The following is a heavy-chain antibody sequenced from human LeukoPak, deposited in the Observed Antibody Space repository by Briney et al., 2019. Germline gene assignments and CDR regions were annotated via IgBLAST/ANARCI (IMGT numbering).Heavy chain of an antibody. CDR3: AKDHMDYYDSSGYSPRTKDGMDV. J-gene: IGHJ6*02. Sequence: GGSLRLSCAASGFTFSNYGMHWVRQAPGKGLEWVAVISYDGSNKYYADSVKGRFTISRDNSKNTLYLQMNSLRAEDTAVYYCAKDHMDYYDSSGYSPRTKDGMDVWGQGTTVTVSS. D-gene: IGHD3-22*01. CDR1: GFTFSNYG. V-gene: IGHV3-30*18. CDR2: ISYDGSNK.